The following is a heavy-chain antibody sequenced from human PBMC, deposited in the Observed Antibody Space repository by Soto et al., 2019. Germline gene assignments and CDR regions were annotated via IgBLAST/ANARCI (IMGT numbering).Heavy chain of an antibody. J-gene: IGHJ3*01. V-gene: IGHV4-59*04. D-gene: IGHD3-22*01. CDR3: GSYSRLYDSSGYAPYDAFDV. Sequence: PAETLSLTCTVSGGSISSYYWSWIRQPPGKGLEWVGYMYYSGSTYYNPSLKSRVTISVDTSKNKFSLKLSSVTAADTAVYYCGSYSRLYDSSGYAPYDAFDVWGQGTMVTVSS. CDR1: GGSISSYY. CDR2: MYYSGST.